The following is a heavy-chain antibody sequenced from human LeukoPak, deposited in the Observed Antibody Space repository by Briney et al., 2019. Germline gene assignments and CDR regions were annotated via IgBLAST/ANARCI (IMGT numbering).Heavy chain of an antibody. J-gene: IGHJ6*03. V-gene: IGHV3-21*01. Sequence: PGGSLRLSCAASGFTFSSYEMNWVRQAPGKGLEWVSSISSSSSYIYYADSVKGRFTISRDNAKNSLYLQMNSLRAEDTAVYYCARDHPSSGWYPVYYYYYYYMDVWGKGTTVTISS. CDR1: GFTFSSYE. CDR2: ISSSSSYI. CDR3: ARDHPSSGWYPVYYYYYYYMDV. D-gene: IGHD6-19*01.